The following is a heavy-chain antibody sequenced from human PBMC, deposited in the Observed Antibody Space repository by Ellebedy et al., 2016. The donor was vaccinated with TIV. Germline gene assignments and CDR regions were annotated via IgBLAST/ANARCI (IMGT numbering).Heavy chain of an antibody. CDR2: INSDGSTT. Sequence: GESLKISCAASGFTFSSYWMHWVRQAPGKGLVCVSRINSDGSTTNYADSVKGRFTISRDNAKNSLFLQMSSLRGEDTGVYYCARDHSAAFFDYWGQGILVTVSS. V-gene: IGHV3-74*01. CDR3: ARDHSAAFFDY. J-gene: IGHJ4*02. CDR1: GFTFSSYW. D-gene: IGHD3-10*01.